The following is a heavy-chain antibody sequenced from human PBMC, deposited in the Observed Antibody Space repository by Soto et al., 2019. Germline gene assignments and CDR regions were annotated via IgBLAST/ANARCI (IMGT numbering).Heavy chain of an antibody. J-gene: IGHJ5*02. CDR2: IYYIGST. CDR3: ARGLRRQLLNWFDP. D-gene: IGHD2-2*01. CDR1: GGSISSYY. V-gene: IGHV4-59*01. Sequence: TSETLSLTCTVSGGSISSYYWSWIRQPPGKGLEWIGYIYYIGSTNYNPSLKSRVTISVDTSKNQFSLKLSSVTAADTAVYYRARGLRRQLLNWFDPWGQGTLVTVSS.